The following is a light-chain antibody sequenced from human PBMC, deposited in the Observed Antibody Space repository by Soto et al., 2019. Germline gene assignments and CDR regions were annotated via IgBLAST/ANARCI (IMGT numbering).Light chain of an antibody. J-gene: IGKJ5*01. CDR2: DAS. Sequence: ETVLTQSPATLSLSPGDRATLSCWTSQNVERYLAWYQQKPGQAPRLLIYDASNRAPGIPARFSGSGSGTDFTLTISSLEPEDFAVYYCQQRRNWPPITFGQGTRLEMK. V-gene: IGKV3-11*01. CDR3: QQRRNWPPIT. CDR1: QNVERY.